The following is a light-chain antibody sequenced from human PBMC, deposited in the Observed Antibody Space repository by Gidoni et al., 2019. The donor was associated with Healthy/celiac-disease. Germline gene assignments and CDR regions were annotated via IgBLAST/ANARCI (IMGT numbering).Light chain of an antibody. CDR1: QSISSW. J-gene: IGKJ3*01. CDR3: QQYNSYPR. CDR2: KAS. V-gene: IGKV1-5*03. Sequence: DIQMTQSPSTLSASVGARVTITCRARQSISSWLAWYQQKPGKAPKLLIYKASSLESGVPSRFSGSGSGTEFTLTISSLQPDDFATYYCQQYNSYPRFGPGTKVDIK.